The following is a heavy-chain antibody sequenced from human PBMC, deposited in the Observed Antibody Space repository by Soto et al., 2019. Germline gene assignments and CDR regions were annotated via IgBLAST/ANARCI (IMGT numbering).Heavy chain of an antibody. CDR3: ARGVTTVTTFDY. CDR2: IYHSGST. J-gene: IGHJ4*02. CDR1: GGSISSGGYS. Sequence: QLQLQESGSGLVKPSQTLSLTCAVSGGSISSGGYSCNWIRQPPGKGLEWIGYIYHSGSTYYNPSPKSRVTISVDRSKNQFSLKLRSVTAADTAVYYCARGVTTVTTFDYWGQGTLVTVSS. D-gene: IGHD4-17*01. V-gene: IGHV4-30-2*01.